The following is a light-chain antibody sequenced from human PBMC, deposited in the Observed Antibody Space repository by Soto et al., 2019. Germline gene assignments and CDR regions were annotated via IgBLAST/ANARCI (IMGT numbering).Light chain of an antibody. V-gene: IGKV1-9*01. CDR1: QDISTY. CDR3: QQYNSYSPWT. Sequence: DVQLTQSPSFLSASVGARVSITCRASQDISTYLAWYQQKPGKAPKLLIYAASTLQTGVPSRFGGGGSGTEFTLTISGLQPDDFATYYCQQYNSYSPWTFGQGTKVDI. J-gene: IGKJ1*01. CDR2: AAS.